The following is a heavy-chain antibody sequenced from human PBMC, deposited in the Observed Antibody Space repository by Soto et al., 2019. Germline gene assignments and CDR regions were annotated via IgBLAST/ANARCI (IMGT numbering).Heavy chain of an antibody. D-gene: IGHD3-16*01. Sequence: PSETLSLTCAVSGGSFSSSNWWSWVRQPPGKGLEWIGEIYHSGSINYNPSLKSRITISVDRSKNQFSLRLSSVTAADTAVYYCASLLGGFDYWGQGTLVTVSS. V-gene: IGHV4-4*02. CDR1: GGSFSSSNW. CDR3: ASLLGGFDY. CDR2: IYHSGSI. J-gene: IGHJ4*02.